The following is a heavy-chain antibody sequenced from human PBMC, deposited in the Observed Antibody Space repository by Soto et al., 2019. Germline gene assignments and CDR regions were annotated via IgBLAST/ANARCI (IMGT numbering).Heavy chain of an antibody. CDR2: IYPGDSDT. CDR1: GYRFTSYW. Sequence: VSLKISCKGSGYRFTSYWIGWVRQMPGKGLEWMRIIYPGDSDTRYSPSFQGQVTISADKSISTAYLQWSSLKASDTAMYYCARLSSSDNWFDPWGQGTLVTVSS. V-gene: IGHV5-51*01. D-gene: IGHD6-13*01. J-gene: IGHJ5*02. CDR3: ARLSSSDNWFDP.